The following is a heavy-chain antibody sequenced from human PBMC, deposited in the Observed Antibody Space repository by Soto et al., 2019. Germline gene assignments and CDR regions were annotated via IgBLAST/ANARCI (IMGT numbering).Heavy chain of an antibody. Sequence: SETLSLTCAVSGGSISSGGYSWSWIRQPPGKGLEWIGYIYYSGSTYYNPSLKSRVTISVDTSKNQFSLKLSSVTAADTAVYYCAREGGIVGATTVDYWGQGTLVTVS. CDR3: AREGGIVGATTVDY. CDR2: IYYSGST. D-gene: IGHD1-26*01. V-gene: IGHV4-30-4*01. J-gene: IGHJ4*02. CDR1: GGSISSGGYS.